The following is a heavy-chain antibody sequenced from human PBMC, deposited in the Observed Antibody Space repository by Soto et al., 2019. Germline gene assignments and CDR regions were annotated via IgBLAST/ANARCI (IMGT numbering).Heavy chain of an antibody. J-gene: IGHJ4*02. CDR1: GGSFSGYY. D-gene: IGHD3-9*01. V-gene: IGHV4-34*01. Sequence: SETLSLTCAVYGGSFSGYYWSWIRQPPGKGLEWIGEINHSGSTNYNPSLKSRVTISVDTSKNQFSLKLSSVTAADTAVYYCARGYDILTGYYSYWGQGTLVTVSS. CDR2: INHSGST. CDR3: ARGYDILTGYYSY.